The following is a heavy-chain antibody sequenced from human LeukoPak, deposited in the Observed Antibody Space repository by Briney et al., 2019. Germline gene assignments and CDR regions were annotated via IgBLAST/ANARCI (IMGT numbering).Heavy chain of an antibody. CDR2: IRYDGSNK. CDR1: GFTFSSYG. CDR3: AKDRSRTAAGYADY. Sequence: GGSLRLSCAASGFTFSSYGMHWVRQAPGKGLEWVAFIRYDGSNKYYADSVKGRFTISRDNSKNTLYLQMNSLRAEDKAVYYCAKDRSRTAAGYADYWGQGTLVTVSS. V-gene: IGHV3-30*02. J-gene: IGHJ4*02. D-gene: IGHD6-13*01.